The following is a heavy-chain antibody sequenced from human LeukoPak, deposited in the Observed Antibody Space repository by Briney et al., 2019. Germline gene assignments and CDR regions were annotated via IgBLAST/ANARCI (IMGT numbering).Heavy chain of an antibody. Sequence: SGTLSLTCTVSGGSISSYYWSWIRQPPGKGLEWIGYIYYSGSTNYNPSLKSRVTISVDTSKNQFSLKLSSVTAADTAVYYCARDRRAARPYYYYYYMDVWGKGTTVTVSS. CDR1: GGSISSYY. CDR3: ARDRRAARPYYYYYYMDV. CDR2: IYYSGST. D-gene: IGHD6-6*01. J-gene: IGHJ6*03. V-gene: IGHV4-59*01.